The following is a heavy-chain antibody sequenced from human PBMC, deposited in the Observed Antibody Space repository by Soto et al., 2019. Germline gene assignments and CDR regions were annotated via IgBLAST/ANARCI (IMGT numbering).Heavy chain of an antibody. Sequence: PSETLSLTCAVSGGPISSSNWWSWVRQPPGKGLEWIGEIYHSGSTNYNPSLKSRVTISVDKSKNQFSLKLSSVTAADTAVYYCRVYDILSPDAFDIWGQGTMVT. D-gene: IGHD3-9*01. CDR1: GGPISSSNW. J-gene: IGHJ3*02. CDR2: IYHSGST. CDR3: RVYDILSPDAFDI. V-gene: IGHV4-4*02.